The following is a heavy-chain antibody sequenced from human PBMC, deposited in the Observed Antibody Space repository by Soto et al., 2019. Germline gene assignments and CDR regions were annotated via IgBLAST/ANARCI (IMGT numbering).Heavy chain of an antibody. CDR3: ARDPSDCSSTSCWGYYALDV. CDR2: ISSSGTYI. V-gene: IGHV3-21*01. CDR1: GFTFSTYS. Sequence: GGSLRLSCAASGFTFSTYSMNWVRQAPGKGLEWVSSISSSGTYIHYADSLKGRFTISRDNAKNSLYLQMISLRAEDTAVYYCARDPSDCSSTSCWGYYALDVCGQGPTVTVSS. J-gene: IGHJ6*02. D-gene: IGHD2-2*01.